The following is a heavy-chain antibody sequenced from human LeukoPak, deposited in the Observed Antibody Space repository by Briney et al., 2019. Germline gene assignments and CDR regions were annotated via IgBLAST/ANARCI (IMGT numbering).Heavy chain of an antibody. CDR1: GFTFSSYW. V-gene: IGHV3-7*01. Sequence: GGSLRLSCAAYGFTFSSYWMSWVRQAPGKGLEWVANIKQDGSEKYYVDSVKGRFTISRDNAKNSLYLQMNSLRAEDTAVYYCAREDRWLQFRRDGAPFDYWGQGTLVTVSS. CDR2: IKQDGSEK. D-gene: IGHD5-24*01. CDR3: AREDRWLQFRRDGAPFDY. J-gene: IGHJ4*02.